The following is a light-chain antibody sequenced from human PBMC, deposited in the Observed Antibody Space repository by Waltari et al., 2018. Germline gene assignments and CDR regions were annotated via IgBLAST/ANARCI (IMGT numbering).Light chain of an antibody. J-gene: IGKJ4*01. CDR1: QSVGSE. V-gene: IGKV3-15*01. Sequence: ETVMTQSPATLPVSPGERVPLSCRASQSVGSELAWYQHKFGQAPRLLIYGASTRPTGVPARFSGSGSGTDFTLTISSLQSEDLGLYYCQQYDKWPLTFGGGTKVAIK. CDR2: GAS. CDR3: QQYDKWPLT.